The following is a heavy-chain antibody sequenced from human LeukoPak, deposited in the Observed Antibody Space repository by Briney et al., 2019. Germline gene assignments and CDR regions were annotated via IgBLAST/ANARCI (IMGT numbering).Heavy chain of an antibody. CDR1: GYSISSGYY. V-gene: IGHV4-38-2*02. CDR3: ATDGGTWNDDGFDY. J-gene: IGHJ4*02. CDR2: INHSGST. Sequence: PSETLSLTCTVSGYSISSGYYWSWIRQPPGKGLEWIGEINHSGSTNYNPSLKSRVTISVDTSKNQFSLKLSSVTAADTAVYYCATDGGTWNDDGFDYWGQGTLVTVSS. D-gene: IGHD1-1*01.